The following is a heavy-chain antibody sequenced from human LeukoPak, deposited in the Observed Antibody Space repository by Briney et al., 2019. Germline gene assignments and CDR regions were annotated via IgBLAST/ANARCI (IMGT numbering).Heavy chain of an antibody. CDR2: IKQDGSEK. CDR3: ARDLGYYDYVWGSPL. D-gene: IGHD3-16*01. CDR1: GVTFSSYW. Sequence: PGGSLRLSCAASGVTFSSYWMSWVRQAPGTGREWVANIKQDGSEKYYVDSVKGRFTISRDNAKNSLYLQMNGLRAEDTAVYYCARDLGYYDYVWGSPLWGQGTLVTVSS. J-gene: IGHJ4*02. V-gene: IGHV3-7*01.